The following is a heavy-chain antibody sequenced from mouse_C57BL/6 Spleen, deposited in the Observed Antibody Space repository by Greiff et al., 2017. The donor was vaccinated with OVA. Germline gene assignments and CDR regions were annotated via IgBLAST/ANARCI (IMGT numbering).Heavy chain of an antibody. Sequence: VQLQQSGAELVKPGASVKMSCKASGYTFTSYWITWVKQRPGQGLEWIGDIYPSSGSNKYNEKFKSKATLTVDTSSSTAYMQLSSLTSEDSAVYYCARPLYLYGSSYYFDYWGQGTTLTVSS. CDR1: GYTFTSYW. V-gene: IGHV1-55*01. CDR3: ARPLYLYGSSYYFDY. J-gene: IGHJ2*01. CDR2: IYPSSGSN. D-gene: IGHD1-1*01.